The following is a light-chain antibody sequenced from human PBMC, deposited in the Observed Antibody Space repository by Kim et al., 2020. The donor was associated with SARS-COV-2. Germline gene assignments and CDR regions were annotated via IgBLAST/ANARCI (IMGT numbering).Light chain of an antibody. CDR1: SLRNYD. CDR3: NSRDSSGNHLV. V-gene: IGLV3-19*01. CDR2: GKN. J-gene: IGLJ3*02. Sequence: AVGQTGRITCQGDSLRNYDASWYQQQPGQAPVLVLFGKNNRPSGIPDRFSGSKSGNTASLTITGAQAEDEADYYCNSRDSSGNHLVFGGGTQLTVL.